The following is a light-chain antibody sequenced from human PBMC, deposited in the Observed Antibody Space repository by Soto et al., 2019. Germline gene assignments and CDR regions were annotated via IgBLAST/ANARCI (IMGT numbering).Light chain of an antibody. V-gene: IGKV3-20*01. CDR2: GAS. CDR1: QSVSSRH. CDR3: QQHGSSPLT. J-gene: IGKJ4*01. Sequence: EIVLTQSPGTLSLSPGERATLSCRASQSVSSRHLAWYQQKPGQAPRLLIYGASSRANGIPDRFSGSGSGTDFTLSISRLEPEDVAVYYCQQHGSSPLTFGGGTKVEIK.